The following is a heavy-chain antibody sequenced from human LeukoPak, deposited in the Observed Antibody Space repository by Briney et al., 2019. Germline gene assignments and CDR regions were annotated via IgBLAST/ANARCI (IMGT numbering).Heavy chain of an antibody. J-gene: IGHJ4*02. CDR3: ATIKRGNIFGFFDF. D-gene: IGHD5-18*01. Sequence: PSETLSLTCTVSGGSISSHYWSWVRQPPGKGLEWIGYVLDNVRTKDNPSLNSRFTLSADTSKDQFSLRLTSVTAADTAVYYCATIKRGNIFGFFDFWGQGILVTVSS. CDR2: VLDNVRT. CDR1: GGSISSHY. V-gene: IGHV4-59*11.